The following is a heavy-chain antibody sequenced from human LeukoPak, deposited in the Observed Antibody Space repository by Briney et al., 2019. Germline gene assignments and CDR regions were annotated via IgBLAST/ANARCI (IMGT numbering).Heavy chain of an antibody. J-gene: IGHJ4*02. V-gene: IGHV3-64*01. CDR1: GFTFSSYA. CDR3: ARWGSTSCYDY. Sequence: GMSLRLSCAASGFTFSSYAMHWVRQAPGKGLEYVSAISTNGGSTYYANSVEGRFTISRDNSKNTLYLQMGSVRAEDMAVYHCARWGSTSCYDYWGQGTLVTVSS. CDR2: ISTNGGST. D-gene: IGHD2-2*01.